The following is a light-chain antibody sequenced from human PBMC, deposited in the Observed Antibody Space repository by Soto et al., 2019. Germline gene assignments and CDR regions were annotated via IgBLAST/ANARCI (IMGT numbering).Light chain of an antibody. CDR2: GAS. V-gene: IGKV3-20*01. CDR3: QQYGLSPGLFT. CDR1: QSVINTY. J-gene: IGKJ3*01. Sequence: EIVLTQSPGSLSLSPGETATLSCRASQSVINTYLAWYQQKPGQAPRLLIYGASSRATGIPDRFSGSGSGTDFTLTISRLEPEDFAVYYCQQYGLSPGLFTFGPGTKVDIK.